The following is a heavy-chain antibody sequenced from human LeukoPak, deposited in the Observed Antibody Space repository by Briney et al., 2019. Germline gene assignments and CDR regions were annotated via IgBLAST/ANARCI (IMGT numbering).Heavy chain of an antibody. J-gene: IGHJ4*02. V-gene: IGHV3-30*18. D-gene: IGHD2-2*01. CDR1: GFTFSSYS. Sequence: GGSLRLSCAASGFTFSSYSMNWVRQAPGKGLEWVAVISYDESNKYYADSVKGRFTISRDNSKNTLYLQTNSLRAEDTAVYYCAKGGGYQLPLDYWGQGTLVTVSS. CDR2: ISYDESNK. CDR3: AKGGGYQLPLDY.